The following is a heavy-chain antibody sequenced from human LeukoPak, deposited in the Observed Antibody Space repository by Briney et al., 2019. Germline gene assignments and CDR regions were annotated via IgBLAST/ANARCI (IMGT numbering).Heavy chain of an antibody. J-gene: IGHJ3*02. V-gene: IGHV4-59*12. D-gene: IGHD1-14*01. CDR3: ARDHETQPGAFDI. CDR1: GGSISSYY. Sequence: PSETLSLTCTVSGGSISSYYWSWIRQPPGKGLEWIGYIYYSGSTNYNPSLKSRVTMSVDTSKNQFSLKLSSVTAADTAVYYCARDHETQPGAFDIWGQGTMVTVSS. CDR2: IYYSGST.